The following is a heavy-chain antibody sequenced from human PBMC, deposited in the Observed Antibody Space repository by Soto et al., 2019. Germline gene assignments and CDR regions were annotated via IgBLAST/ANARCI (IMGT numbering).Heavy chain of an antibody. CDR1: GFTFSSYG. Sequence: PGGSLRLSCAASGFTFSSYGMHWVRQAPGKGLEWVAVISYDGSNKYYADSVKGRFTISRDNSKNTLYLQMNSLRAEDTAVYYCAKGFYGSGLGDAFDIWGQGTMVTVSS. D-gene: IGHD3-10*01. J-gene: IGHJ3*02. CDR2: ISYDGSNK. CDR3: AKGFYGSGLGDAFDI. V-gene: IGHV3-30*18.